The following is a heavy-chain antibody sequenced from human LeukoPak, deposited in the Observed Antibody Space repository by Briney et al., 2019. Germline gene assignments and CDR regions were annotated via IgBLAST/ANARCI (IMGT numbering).Heavy chain of an antibody. CDR2: ISWNSGTI. V-gene: IGHV3-9*01. CDR1: GFTFDDYA. Sequence: PGGSLRLSCAASGFTFDDYAMHWVRQAPGKGLEWVSGISWNSGTIGYADSVKGRFTVSRDNAKNSLYLQMNSLRPEDTALYYCAKDRTFGGELIYWGQGTLVTVSS. J-gene: IGHJ4*02. D-gene: IGHD3-10*01. CDR3: AKDRTFGGELIY.